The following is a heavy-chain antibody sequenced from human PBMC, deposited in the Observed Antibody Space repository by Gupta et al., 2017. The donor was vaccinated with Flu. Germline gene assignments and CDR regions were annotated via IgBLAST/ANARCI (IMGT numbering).Heavy chain of an antibody. CDR3: GRSVDYYYGMDV. Sequence: QVQLQESGPGLVKPSETLSLTCTVSGGSISSYYWSWIRQPPGKGLEFIGYVYFSANTNYNPSLKSRVTISLDTSKNQFSLRLRSVTAADTAVYYCGRSVDYYYGMDVWGQGTTVTVSS. J-gene: IGHJ6*02. CDR2: VYFSANT. V-gene: IGHV4-59*01. CDR1: GGSISSYY.